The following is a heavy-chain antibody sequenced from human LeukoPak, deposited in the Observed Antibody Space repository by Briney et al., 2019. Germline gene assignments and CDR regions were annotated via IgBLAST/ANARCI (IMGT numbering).Heavy chain of an antibody. J-gene: IGHJ4*02. CDR3: AKGGRRSIRGEGDGHKMGPDY. D-gene: IGHD5-24*01. CDR2: IRSKPSSYTT. V-gene: IGHV3-73*01. Sequence: PAGSLRLSCAASGFDFSGFYMHWVRQASGRGLEWVGLIRSKPSSYTTVYAASVKGRFTISRDDSKNTAYLQMNSLKAEDTAVYYCAKGGRRSIRGEGDGHKMGPDYWGQGTQVTVSS. CDR1: GFDFSGFY.